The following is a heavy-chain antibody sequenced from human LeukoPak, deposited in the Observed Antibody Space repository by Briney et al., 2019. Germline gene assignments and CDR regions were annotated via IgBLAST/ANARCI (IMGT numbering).Heavy chain of an antibody. D-gene: IGHD3-22*01. CDR3: ARGDSSGSACYFDY. Sequence: SETLSLTCAVYGGSFSGCYWSWIRQPPGKGLEWIGEINHSGSTNYNPSLKSRVTISVDTSKNQFSLKLSSVTAADTAVYYCARGDSSGSACYFDYWGQGTLVTVSS. CDR2: INHSGST. CDR1: GGSFSGCY. J-gene: IGHJ4*02. V-gene: IGHV4-34*01.